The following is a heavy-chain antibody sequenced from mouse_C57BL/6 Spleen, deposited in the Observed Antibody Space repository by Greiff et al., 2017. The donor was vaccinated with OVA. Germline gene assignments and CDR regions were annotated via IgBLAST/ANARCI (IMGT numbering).Heavy chain of an antibody. J-gene: IGHJ4*01. CDR1: GYTFTSYW. Sequence: VQLQQPGAELVMPGASVKLSCKASGYTFTSYWMHWVKQRPGQGLEWIGEIDPSDSYTNYNQKFKGKSTLTVDKSSSTAYMQLSSLTSQDSAVYYCDRSGTYYGSSPYYAMAYWGQGTSVTVSS. V-gene: IGHV1-69*01. CDR2: IDPSDSYT. D-gene: IGHD1-1*01. CDR3: DRSGTYYGSSPYYAMAY.